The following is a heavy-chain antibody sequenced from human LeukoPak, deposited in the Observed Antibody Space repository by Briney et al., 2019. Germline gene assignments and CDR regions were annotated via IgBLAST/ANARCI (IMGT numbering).Heavy chain of an antibody. Sequence: SETLSLTCAVYGGSFGGYYWSWIRQPPGKGLEWIGEINHSGSTNYNPSLKSRVTISVDTSKNQFSLKLSSVTAADTAVYYCARLHIVVVPPAIQGELDYWGQGTLVTVSS. D-gene: IGHD2-2*01. J-gene: IGHJ4*02. CDR1: GGSFGGYY. V-gene: IGHV4-34*01. CDR3: ARLHIVVVPPAIQGELDY. CDR2: INHSGST.